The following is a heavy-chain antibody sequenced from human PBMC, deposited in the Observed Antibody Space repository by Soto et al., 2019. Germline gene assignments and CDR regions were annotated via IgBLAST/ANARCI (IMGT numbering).Heavy chain of an antibody. V-gene: IGHV4-30-2*01. J-gene: IGHJ1*01. CDR2: IYHSGST. Sequence: SETLSLTCAVSGGSISSGGYSWSWIRQPPGKGLEWIGYIYHSGSTYYNPSLKSRVTISVDRSKNQFSLKLSSVTAADTAVYYCASAYGDYVTEYFQHWGQGTLVTVSS. CDR1: GGSISSGGYS. CDR3: ASAYGDYVTEYFQH. D-gene: IGHD4-17*01.